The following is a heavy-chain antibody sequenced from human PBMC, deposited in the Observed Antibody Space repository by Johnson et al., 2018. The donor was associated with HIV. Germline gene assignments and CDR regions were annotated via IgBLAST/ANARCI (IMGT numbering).Heavy chain of an antibody. CDR3: ARDSTPWGGDYVGYAFDI. J-gene: IGHJ3*02. Sequence: VQLLESGGGLVQPGGSLRLSCAASGFTFDDYAMHWVRQAPGKGLEWVSLISWDGGSTYYADSVKGRFTISRDNAKKSLYLQMNSLRAEDTALYYCARDSTPWGGDYVGYAFDIWGRGTMVTVSS. CDR2: ISWDGGST. CDR1: GFTFDDYA. D-gene: IGHD4-17*01. V-gene: IGHV3-43D*03.